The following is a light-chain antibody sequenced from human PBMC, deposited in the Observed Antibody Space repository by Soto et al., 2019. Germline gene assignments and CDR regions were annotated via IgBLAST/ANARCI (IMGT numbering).Light chain of an antibody. CDR1: SDSVSASNY. CDR3: VLYLGSGIYV. Sequence: QAVVTQEPSFSVSPGGTVTITCGLTSDSVSASNYPSWYQQTPGQTPRTLIYSTNSRSSGVPDRFSGSILGNKAALTITGAQAEDESYYYCVLYLGSGIYVFGTGTKLTVL. V-gene: IGLV8-61*01. CDR2: STN. J-gene: IGLJ1*01.